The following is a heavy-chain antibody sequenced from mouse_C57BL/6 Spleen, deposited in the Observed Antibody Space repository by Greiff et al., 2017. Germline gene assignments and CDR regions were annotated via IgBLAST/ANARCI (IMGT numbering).Heavy chain of an antibody. CDR1: GYTFTNYW. D-gene: IGHD2-12*01. CDR2: IYPGGGYT. CDR3: ARGGTCEKGDDGDY. V-gene: IGHV1-63*01. J-gene: IGHJ2*01. Sequence: QVQLQQSGAELVRPGTSVKMSCKASGYTFTNYWIGWAKQRPGHGLEWIGDIYPGGGYTNYNEKFKGKATLTADKSSSTAYMQLSSLTSEDSAIYYCARGGTCEKGDDGDYWGQGTTRTVSS.